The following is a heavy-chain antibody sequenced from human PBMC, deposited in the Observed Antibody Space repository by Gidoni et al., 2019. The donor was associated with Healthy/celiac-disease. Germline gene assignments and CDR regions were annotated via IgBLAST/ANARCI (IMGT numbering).Heavy chain of an antibody. V-gene: IGHV5-10-1*03. CDR2: IDPSDSYT. CDR3: ARHGGGAYCGGDCYPDAFDI. J-gene: IGHJ3*02. D-gene: IGHD2-21*02. Sequence: EVQLVQSGAGVKKPGESLRISCKGSGYSFTSYWISWVRQMPGKGLEWMGRIDPSDSYTNYGPSFQGHVTISADKSISTAYLQWSSLKASDTAMYYCARHGGGAYCGGDCYPDAFDIWGQGTMVTVSS. CDR1: GYSFTSYW.